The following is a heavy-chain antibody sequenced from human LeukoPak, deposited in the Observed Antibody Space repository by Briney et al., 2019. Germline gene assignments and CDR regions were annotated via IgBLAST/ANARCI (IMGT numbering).Heavy chain of an antibody. CDR1: GITLSNYG. CDR2: LHDSGGRK. Sequence: GGSLRLSCAVSGITLSNYGMSWVRQAPGKGLEWVRGLHDSGGRKNYADSVKGRFTISRDNPKTTLYLQMNSLRAEDTAVYFCAKRGVAIRVILVGFHKEAYYFDSWGQGALVTVSS. CDR3: AKRGVAIRVILVGFHKEAYYFDS. D-gene: IGHD3-22*01. V-gene: IGHV3-23*01. J-gene: IGHJ4*02.